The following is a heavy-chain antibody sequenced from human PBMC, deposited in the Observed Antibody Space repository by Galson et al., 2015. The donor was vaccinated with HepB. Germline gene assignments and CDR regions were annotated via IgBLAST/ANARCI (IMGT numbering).Heavy chain of an antibody. V-gene: IGHV3-21*01. CDR1: GFNFSLYS. CDR2: ISSSGSYI. J-gene: IGHJ4*02. Sequence: SLRLSCATSGFNFSLYSMNWVCQAPGKGLEWVSSISSSGSYIYYGDSVKGRCTVSSDSAKASVYLQMNSLRGDDTAVYYCARALPSGIRGGRVFDHWGQGTLVTVSS. D-gene: IGHD3-10*01. CDR3: ARALPSGIRGGRVFDH.